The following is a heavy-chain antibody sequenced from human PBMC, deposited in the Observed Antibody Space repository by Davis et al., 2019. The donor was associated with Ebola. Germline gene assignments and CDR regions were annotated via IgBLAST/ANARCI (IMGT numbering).Heavy chain of an antibody. D-gene: IGHD3-22*01. V-gene: IGHV3-49*02. Sequence: GESLKISCSASGFTFGYYSMSWVRQAPGKGLEWLGFVRSNAYGMTTEYAVSVEGRFTISRDDSKSIAYLQMSSLKIEDTALYYCARDDSPDPYWGQGTLVTVSS. CDR1: GFTFGYYS. J-gene: IGHJ4*02. CDR2: VRSNAYGMTT. CDR3: ARDDSPDPY.